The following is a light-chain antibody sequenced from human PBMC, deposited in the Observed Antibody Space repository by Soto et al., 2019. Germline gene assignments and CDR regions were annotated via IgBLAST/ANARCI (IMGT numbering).Light chain of an antibody. CDR3: KQYDNYPLT. Sequence: DIQMTQSPSTLSASVGDRVTITCRASQSINNWLAWYQQKPGKAHKFLIYDASNLESGVPSRFSGSASGTEFTLTIRSLQPDDFATYYCKQYDNYPLTFGGGTKVDIK. V-gene: IGKV1-5*01. CDR2: DAS. J-gene: IGKJ4*01. CDR1: QSINNW.